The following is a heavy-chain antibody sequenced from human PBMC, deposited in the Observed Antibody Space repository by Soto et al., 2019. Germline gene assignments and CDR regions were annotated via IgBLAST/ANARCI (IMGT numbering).Heavy chain of an antibody. Sequence: ASVKVSCKASGYTFTSYGISWVRQAPGQGLEWMGWISAYNGNTNYAQKLQGRVTMTTDTSTSTAYMELRSLRSDDTAVYYCARRGGEAVRYYYYSYGMDVWGQGTTVTVSS. CDR2: ISAYNGNT. V-gene: IGHV1-18*01. D-gene: IGHD4-17*01. CDR1: GYTFTSYG. J-gene: IGHJ6*02. CDR3: ARRGGEAVRYYYYSYGMDV.